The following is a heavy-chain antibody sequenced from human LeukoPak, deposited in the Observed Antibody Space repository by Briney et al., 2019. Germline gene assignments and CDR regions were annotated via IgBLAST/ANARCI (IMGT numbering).Heavy chain of an antibody. Sequence: GRSLRLSCAASGFSFDDYAMHWVRQAPGKGLEWVSAISGSGGSTYYADSVKGRFTISRDNSKNTLYLQMNSLRAEDTAVYYCAKRSPYGEFDYWGQGTLVTVSS. D-gene: IGHD4-17*01. J-gene: IGHJ4*02. CDR3: AKRSPYGEFDY. CDR1: GFSFDDYA. CDR2: ISGSGGST. V-gene: IGHV3-23*01.